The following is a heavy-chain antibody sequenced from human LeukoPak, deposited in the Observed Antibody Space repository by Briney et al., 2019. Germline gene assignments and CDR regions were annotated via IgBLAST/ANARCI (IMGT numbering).Heavy chain of an antibody. CDR2: LHPNNGAT. J-gene: IGHJ4*02. CDR1: GYTFTGSGWY. Sequence: VASVKVSCKASGYTFTGSGWYLYWLRQAPGQGLECVGWLHPNNGATGYAQKFHGRVAMTTDTSISTAYMELSRLRPDDTAIYYCARDGPAQMVDFDYWGQGTLVTVSS. D-gene: IGHD3-10*01. CDR3: ARDGPAQMVDFDY. V-gene: IGHV1-2*02.